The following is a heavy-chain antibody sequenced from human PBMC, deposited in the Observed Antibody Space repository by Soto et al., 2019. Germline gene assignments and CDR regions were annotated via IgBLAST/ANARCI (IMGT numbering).Heavy chain of an antibody. CDR1: GFSFSSYA. CDR2: IGGSGGST. Sequence: AGSLRLSCAVSGFSFSSYAMSWVRQAPGKGLEWVSTIGGSGGSTYYADSVKGRFTISRDNSNNTLSLQMNSLRAEDTAVYYCAKHSSSWYYFDYWGQGALVTVSS. D-gene: IGHD6-13*01. CDR3: AKHSSSWYYFDY. V-gene: IGHV3-23*01. J-gene: IGHJ4*02.